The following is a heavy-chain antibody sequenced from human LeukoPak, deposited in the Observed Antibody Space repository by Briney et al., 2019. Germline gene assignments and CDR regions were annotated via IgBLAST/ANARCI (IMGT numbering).Heavy chain of an antibody. Sequence: ASVKVSCKSSGGTLSDHVISWVRQAPGHGLEWMGGIIPFKGTSKLTQKLQDRATISADESTNTVYMEVRSLRSEDTALYYCATYDVLTGFEYWGQGTPVIVSS. CDR3: ATYDVLTGFEY. J-gene: IGHJ4*02. CDR2: IIPFKGTS. CDR1: GGTLSDHV. V-gene: IGHV1-69*13. D-gene: IGHD3-9*01.